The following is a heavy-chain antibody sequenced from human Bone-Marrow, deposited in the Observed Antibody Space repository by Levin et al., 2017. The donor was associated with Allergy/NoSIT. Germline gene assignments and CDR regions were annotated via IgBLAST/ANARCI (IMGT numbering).Heavy chain of an antibody. CDR1: GFTFSSYA. D-gene: IGHD3-22*01. Sequence: GESLKISCAASGFTFSSYAMSWVRQAPGKGLEWVSAISGSGGSTYYADSVKGRFTISRDNSKKTLYLQMNSLRAEDTAVYYCARGGIYDRSGYYLDYWGQGTLVTVSS. V-gene: IGHV3-23*01. CDR3: ARGGIYDRSGYYLDY. CDR2: ISGSGGST. J-gene: IGHJ4*02.